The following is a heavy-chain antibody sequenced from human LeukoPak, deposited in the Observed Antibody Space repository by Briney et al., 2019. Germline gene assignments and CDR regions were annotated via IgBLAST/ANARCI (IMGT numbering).Heavy chain of an antibody. Sequence: GASVKVSCKASGYTFTSYGISWVRQAPGKGLEWMGWISAYNGNTNYAQKLQGRVTMTTDTSTSTAYMELRSLRSDDTAVYYCARTYSSSFRNAFDIWGQGTMVTVSS. J-gene: IGHJ3*02. V-gene: IGHV1-18*01. D-gene: IGHD6-6*01. CDR2: ISAYNGNT. CDR1: GYTFTSYG. CDR3: ARTYSSSFRNAFDI.